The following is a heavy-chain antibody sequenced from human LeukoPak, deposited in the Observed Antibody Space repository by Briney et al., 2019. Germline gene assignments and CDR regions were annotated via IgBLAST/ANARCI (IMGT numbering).Heavy chain of an antibody. Sequence: ASVKVSCKASGGTFSSYAISWVRQAPGQGLEWMGRIIPILGITNYAQKFQGRVTITADKSTSTAYMELSSLRSEDTAVYYCASDIVGAKLGDYWGQGTLVTVSS. CDR1: GGTFSSYA. J-gene: IGHJ4*02. D-gene: IGHD1-26*01. V-gene: IGHV1-69*04. CDR2: IIPILGIT. CDR3: ASDIVGAKLGDY.